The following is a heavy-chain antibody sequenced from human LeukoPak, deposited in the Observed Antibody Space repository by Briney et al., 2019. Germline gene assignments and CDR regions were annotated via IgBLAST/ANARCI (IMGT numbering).Heavy chain of an antibody. CDR2: IYISGSGST. CDR1: GGSISSYY. Sequence: SETLSLTCTVSGGSISSYYWSWIRQPAGKGLEWIGRIYISGSGSTNYNPSLKSRVTMPVDTSKNQFSLKLSSVTAADTAVYYCARDKRVAVAGTYIYYYYMDVWGNGTTVTISS. V-gene: IGHV4-4*07. CDR3: ARDKRVAVAGTYIYYYYMDV. J-gene: IGHJ6*03. D-gene: IGHD6-19*01.